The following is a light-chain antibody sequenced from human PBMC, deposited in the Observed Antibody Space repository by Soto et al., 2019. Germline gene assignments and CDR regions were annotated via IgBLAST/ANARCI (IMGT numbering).Light chain of an antibody. CDR2: THN. Sequence: QAVVTQPPSASGTPGQRVTISCSGSSSNIGSHTVNWDQQLPGTTPKLLIYTHNQRPSGVPDRFSGSKSDTSASLAISGLQSEDEADYYCAAWDDSLNGYVFGTGTKLIVL. CDR3: AAWDDSLNGYV. J-gene: IGLJ1*01. V-gene: IGLV1-44*01. CDR1: SSNIGSHT.